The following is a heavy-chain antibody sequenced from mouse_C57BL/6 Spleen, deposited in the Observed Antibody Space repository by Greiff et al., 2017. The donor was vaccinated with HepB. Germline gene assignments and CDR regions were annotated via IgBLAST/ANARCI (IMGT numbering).Heavy chain of an antibody. CDR3: ARQDYDSDPWFAY. CDR2: ISGGGGNN. V-gene: IGHV5-9*01. J-gene: IGHJ3*01. Sequence: EVKLMESGGGLVKPGGSLKLSCAASGFTFSSYTMSWVRQTPEKRLEWVATISGGGGNNYYPDSVKGRFTISRDNAKNTLYLQMSSLRSEDTALYYCARQDYDSDPWFAYWGQGTLVTVSA. CDR1: GFTFSSYT. D-gene: IGHD2-4*01.